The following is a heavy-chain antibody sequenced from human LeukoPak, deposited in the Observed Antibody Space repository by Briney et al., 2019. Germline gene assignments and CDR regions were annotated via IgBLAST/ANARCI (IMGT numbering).Heavy chain of an antibody. V-gene: IGHV4-39*01. J-gene: IGHJ5*02. CDR2: IYYSGST. CDR1: GGSISSSSHY. CDR3: ARHPIIAARPGWFDP. Sequence: PSETLSLTCTVSGGSISSSSHYWGWLRQPPGKGLEWIVSIYYSGSTYYNPSLKSRVTISVDTSKNQFSLKLSSVTAADTAVYYCARHPIIAARPGWFDPWGQGTLVTVSS. D-gene: IGHD6-6*01.